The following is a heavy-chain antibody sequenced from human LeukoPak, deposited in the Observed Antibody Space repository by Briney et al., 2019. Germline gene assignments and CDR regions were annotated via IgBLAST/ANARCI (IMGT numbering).Heavy chain of an antibody. CDR2: IKEAGSEK. CDR1: GFSFSNYW. J-gene: IGHJ4*02. CDR3: ARGGGMRSWYDFDY. V-gene: IGHV3-7*04. Sequence: GGSLRLSCAASGFSFSNYWMSWVRQAPGKGLEFMANIKEAGSEKYYVDSVKGRFTISRDNDKNLVHLQMNSLRAEDTAVYYCARGGGMRSWYDFDYWGQGTLVTVSS. D-gene: IGHD6-13*01.